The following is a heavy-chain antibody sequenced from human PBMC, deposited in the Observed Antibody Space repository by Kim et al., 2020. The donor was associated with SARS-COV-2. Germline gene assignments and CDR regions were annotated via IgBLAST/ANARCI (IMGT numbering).Heavy chain of an antibody. CDR1: GFTFTSHA. CDR3: AKDQPTYDIVAGLIFQH. J-gene: IGHJ1*01. V-gene: IGHV3-23*01. CDR2: ISGSGGST. Sequence: GGSLRLSCAASGFTFTSHAMSWVRQAPGKGLEWVSAISGSGGSTYYADSVKGRFTISRDNSKNTLYLQMNSLRAEDTAGDYCAKDQPTYDIVAGLIFQHWGEGTLVTDSS. D-gene: IGHD3-9*01.